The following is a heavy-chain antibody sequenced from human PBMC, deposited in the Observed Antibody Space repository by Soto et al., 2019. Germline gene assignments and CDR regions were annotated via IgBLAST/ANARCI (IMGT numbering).Heavy chain of an antibody. CDR3: ATQGVGPESHKGMDV. J-gene: IGHJ6*02. Sequence: GGSLRLSCAGSGFTFNKHWMSWVRQAPGRGLEWVANIKQDGSEDYYVDSVKGRFTISRDNAKNSLYLQMNSLRAEETAVYFFATQGVGPESHKGMDVWGQGTMVTVSS. D-gene: IGHD1-26*01. V-gene: IGHV3-7*03. CDR2: IKQDGSED. CDR1: GFTFNKHW.